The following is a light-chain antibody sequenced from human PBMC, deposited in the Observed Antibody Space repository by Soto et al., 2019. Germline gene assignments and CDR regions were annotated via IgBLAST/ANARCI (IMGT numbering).Light chain of an antibody. CDR3: MQSLQIRT. V-gene: IGKV2-28*01. CDR1: QSLLHSNGYNY. CDR2: LGS. J-gene: IGKJ1*01. Sequence: DIVMTQSPLSLPVTPGEPASISCTSSQSLLHSNGYNYLDWYLQKPGQSPQLLIYLGSNRASGVPDRLSGSGSGTDFTLKISRVEAEDVGVYYCMQSLQIRTFGQGTKVDLK.